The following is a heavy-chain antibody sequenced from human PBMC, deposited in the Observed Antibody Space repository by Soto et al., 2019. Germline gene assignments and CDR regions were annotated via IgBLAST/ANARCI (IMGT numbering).Heavy chain of an antibody. CDR2: IIPIFGTA. J-gene: IGHJ5*02. D-gene: IGHD1-26*01. Sequence: QVQLVQSGAEVKKPGSSVTVSCKASGGTFSRYAISWVRQAPGQGLEWMGGIIPIFGTANYAQKFQGRVTITADESTSTADMELSSLRFEDTAVYYCARAIVGPTTTGWLDPWGQGTLVTVSS. CDR1: GGTFSRYA. CDR3: ARAIVGPTTTGWLDP. V-gene: IGHV1-69*01.